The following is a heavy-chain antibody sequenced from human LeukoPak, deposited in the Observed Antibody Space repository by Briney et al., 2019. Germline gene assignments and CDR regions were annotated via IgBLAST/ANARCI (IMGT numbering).Heavy chain of an antibody. D-gene: IGHD1-14*01. Sequence: TPSETLSLTCTVSGGSMRCPYWNWIRQPAGKGLEWVGRIFTTGSTNYNPSLKSRVTMSIDTSKNQFSLKMTSVTAADTAVYYCARDGVPITNLVARPFHPWAQGTLVTVSS. CDR3: ARDGVPITNLVARPFHP. V-gene: IGHV4-4*07. CDR2: IFTTGST. J-gene: IGHJ1*01. CDR1: GGSMRCPY.